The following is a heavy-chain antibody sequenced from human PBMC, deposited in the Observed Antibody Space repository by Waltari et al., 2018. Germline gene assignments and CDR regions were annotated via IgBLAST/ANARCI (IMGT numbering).Heavy chain of an antibody. V-gene: IGHV4-38-2*02. CDR3: ARLVAFGGVIGGGYFDY. CDR1: GYSISSGYY. D-gene: IGHD3-16*02. J-gene: IGHJ4*02. Sequence: QVQLQESGPGLVKPSETLSLTCTVSGYSISSGYYWGWIRQPPGKGLEWIGSFYHSSRTYSNPSLRSRVTISVDTSNNQFSLRLTSVTAADTAVYYCARLVAFGGVIGGGYFDYWGQGTLVTVSS. CDR2: FYHSSRT.